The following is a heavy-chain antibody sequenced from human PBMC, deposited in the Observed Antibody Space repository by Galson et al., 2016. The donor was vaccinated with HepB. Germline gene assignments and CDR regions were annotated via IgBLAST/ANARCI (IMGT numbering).Heavy chain of an antibody. CDR1: GYRFPSQW. V-gene: IGHV5-51*03. Sequence: QSGAEVKKPGESLKISCKGSGYRFPSQWIGWVRQMPGKGPEWMGIIYLGDSDTRYSPSFQGQVTISADKSVNTAYLQWSSLKASDTAMYHCATLGASPYYLDYWGQGTLVTVSS. J-gene: IGHJ4*02. D-gene: IGHD3-10*01. CDR3: ATLGASPYYLDY. CDR2: IYLGDSDT.